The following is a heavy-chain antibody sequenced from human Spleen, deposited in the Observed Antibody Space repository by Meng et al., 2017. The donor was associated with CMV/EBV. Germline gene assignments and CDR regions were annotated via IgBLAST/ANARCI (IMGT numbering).Heavy chain of an antibody. V-gene: IGHV2-5*01. CDR3: AHSQYSSSWYEGAFDI. Sequence: SGPTLVKPTQTLTLTCTFSGFSLSTSGVGVGWIRQPPGKALEWLALIYWNDDKRYSPSLKSRLTITKDTSKNQVVLTMTNIDPVDTATYYCAHSQYSSSWYEGAFDIWGQGTMVTVSS. CDR1: GFSLSTSGVG. J-gene: IGHJ3*02. D-gene: IGHD6-13*01. CDR2: IYWNDDK.